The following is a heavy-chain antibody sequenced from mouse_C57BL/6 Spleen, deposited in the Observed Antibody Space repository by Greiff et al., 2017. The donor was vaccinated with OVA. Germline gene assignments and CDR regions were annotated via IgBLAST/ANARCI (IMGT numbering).Heavy chain of an antibody. CDR1: GFSLTSYG. J-gene: IGHJ4*01. V-gene: IGHV2-2*01. Sequence: VQLQESGPGLVQPSQSLSITCTVSGFSLTSYGVHWVRQSPGKGLEWLGVIWSGGSTDYNAAFISRLSISKDNSKSQVFFKMNSLQADDTAIYYCARKLDSNYLYAMDYWGQGTSVTVSS. CDR3: ARKLDSNYLYAMDY. D-gene: IGHD2-5*01. CDR2: IWSGGST.